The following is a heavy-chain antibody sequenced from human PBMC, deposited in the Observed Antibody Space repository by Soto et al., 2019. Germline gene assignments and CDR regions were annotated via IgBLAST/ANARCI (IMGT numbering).Heavy chain of an antibody. V-gene: IGHV3-23*01. CDR1: GFTFSSYA. J-gene: IGHJ4*02. Sequence: EVQLWESGGGLVQPGGSLRLSCAASGFTFSSYAMSWVRQAPGKGLEWVSGISDRGDSTYYADSVKGRFTISRDNSKNTLYLQMNSLRAEDTAVYYCAKDLWGIVGTTTLDYWGQGTLVTVSS. D-gene: IGHD1-26*01. CDR3: AKDLWGIVGTTTLDY. CDR2: ISDRGDST.